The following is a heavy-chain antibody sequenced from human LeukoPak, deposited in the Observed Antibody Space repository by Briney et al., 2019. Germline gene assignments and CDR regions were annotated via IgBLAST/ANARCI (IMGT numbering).Heavy chain of an antibody. CDR3: ARVVYSGSYHVGESDY. V-gene: IGHV3-53*01. CDR2: LHSGGTT. Sequence: GGSLRLSCAASGFTFSSYSMNWVRQAPGKGLQWVSVLHSGGTTHYADSVKGRFTISSDNSKNTLYLQMDSLRAEDTAVYYCARVVYSGSYHVGESDYWGQGTLVTVSS. J-gene: IGHJ4*02. CDR1: GFTFSSYS. D-gene: IGHD1-26*01.